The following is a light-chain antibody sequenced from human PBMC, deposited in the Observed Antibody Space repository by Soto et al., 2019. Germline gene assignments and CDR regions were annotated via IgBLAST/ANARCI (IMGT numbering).Light chain of an antibody. J-gene: IGKJ3*01. CDR2: DAF. Sequence: EIVLTQSPVILSLSPGDRATLSCRASQSVSSFIAWYQQKPGQAPRLLIYDAFNRSSGIPAMFSGSGSGTDFTLTISSLEPEDFAVYYCQQRSSWPSFGPGTKVDVK. V-gene: IGKV3-11*01. CDR3: QQRSSWPS. CDR1: QSVSSF.